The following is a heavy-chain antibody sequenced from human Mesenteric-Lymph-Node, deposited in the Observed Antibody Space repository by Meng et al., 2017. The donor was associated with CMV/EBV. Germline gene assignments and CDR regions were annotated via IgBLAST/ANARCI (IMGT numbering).Heavy chain of an antibody. CDR2: IKSKTDGGTT. CDR1: GFSFSSYG. Sequence: SGVATGFSFSSYGMHWTRQAPDKGLEWVGRIKSKTDGGTTDYAAPVKGRFTISRDDSKNTLYLQMNSLKTEDTAVYYCLVRGVITHYWGQGTLVTVSS. CDR3: LVRGVITHY. V-gene: IGHV3-15*01. J-gene: IGHJ4*02. D-gene: IGHD3-10*01.